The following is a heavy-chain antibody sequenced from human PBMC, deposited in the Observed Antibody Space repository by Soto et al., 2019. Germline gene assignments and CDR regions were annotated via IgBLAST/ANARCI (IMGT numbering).Heavy chain of an antibody. CDR2: INHSGST. CDR3: ASLRGTRS. CDR1: GGSFSGYY. V-gene: IGHV4-34*01. Sequence: SETLSLTCAVYGGSFSGYYWSWIRQPPGKGLEWIGEINHSGSTNYNPSLKSRVTISVDTSKNQFSLKLSSVTAADTAVYYCASLRGTRSWGQGTLVTVSS. J-gene: IGHJ4*02.